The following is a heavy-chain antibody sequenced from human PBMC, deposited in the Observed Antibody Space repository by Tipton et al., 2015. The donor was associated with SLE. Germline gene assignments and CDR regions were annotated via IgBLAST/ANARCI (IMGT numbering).Heavy chain of an antibody. D-gene: IGHD4-23*01. CDR3: ARDDREGGNPSDWYFDL. CDR2: IYTSGST. V-gene: IGHV4-61*09. Sequence: LRLSCTVSGGSISSGGYYWSWIRQPPGKGLEWIGYIYTSGSTNYNPSLKSRVTISVDTSKNQFSLKLSSVTAADTAVYYCARDDREGGNPSDWYFDLWGRGTLVTVSS. CDR1: GGSISSGGYY. J-gene: IGHJ2*01.